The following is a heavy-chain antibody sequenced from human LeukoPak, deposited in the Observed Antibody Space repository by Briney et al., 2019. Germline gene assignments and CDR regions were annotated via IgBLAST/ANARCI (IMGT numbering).Heavy chain of an antibody. J-gene: IGHJ4*02. CDR1: GFTFRNHG. D-gene: IGHD1-1*01. V-gene: IGHV3-33*01. CDR2: IYYDGNNI. CDR3: ARDWKTNSFDY. Sequence: GRSLRLSCAASGFTFRNHGMHWVRQAPGTGLEWVAFIYYDGNNIYYADYVKGRFTISRDISKNTLYLQMDSLRAEDTAIYYCARDWKTNSFDYWGQGTLVTGSS.